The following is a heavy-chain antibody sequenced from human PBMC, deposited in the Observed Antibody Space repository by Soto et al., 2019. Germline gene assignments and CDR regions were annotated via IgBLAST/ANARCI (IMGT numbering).Heavy chain of an antibody. CDR2: ISAYNGNT. D-gene: IGHD6-19*01. CDR3: AKLAVAGKVGYYYYMDV. V-gene: IGHV1-18*01. J-gene: IGHJ6*03. CDR1: GYTFTSYG. Sequence: ASVKVSCKASGYTFTSYGISWVRQAPRQGLEWMGWISAYNGNTNYAQKLQGRVTMTTDTSTSTAYMELRSLRSDDTAVYYCAKLAVAGKVGYYYYMDVWGKGTTVTVSS.